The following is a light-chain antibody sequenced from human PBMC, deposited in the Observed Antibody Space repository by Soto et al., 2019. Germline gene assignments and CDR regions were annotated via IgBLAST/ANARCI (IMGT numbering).Light chain of an antibody. CDR2: SAS. J-gene: IGKJ2*03. CDR3: HHGSVAPYR. V-gene: IGKV1-39*01. Sequence: DIQVTQSPSSVSASIGDTVTITCRASQDINVYLNWYQQKPGEVPKLLIYSASTLHNGVPSRFTGSGSETDVTLTITSLQHEDFATYYCHHGSVAPYRFGQGNKVDI. CDR1: QDINVY.